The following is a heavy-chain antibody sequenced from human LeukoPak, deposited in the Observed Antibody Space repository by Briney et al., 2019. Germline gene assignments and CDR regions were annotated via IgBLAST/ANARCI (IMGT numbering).Heavy chain of an antibody. V-gene: IGHV3-64*01. CDR2: ISSNGGST. Sequence: PGGSLRLSCAASGFTFSSTFSSYAMHWVRQAPGKGLEYVSAISSNGGSTYYANSVKGRFTISRDNSKNTLYLQMGSLRAEDMAVYYCARGRLFHYYDSGGPDAFDIWGQGTMVTVSS. J-gene: IGHJ3*02. D-gene: IGHD3-22*01. CDR1: GFTFSSTFSSYA. CDR3: ARGRLFHYYDSGGPDAFDI.